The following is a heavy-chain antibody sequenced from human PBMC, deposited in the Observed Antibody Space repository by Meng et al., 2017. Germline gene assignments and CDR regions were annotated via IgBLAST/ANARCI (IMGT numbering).Heavy chain of an antibody. D-gene: IGHD1-26*01. J-gene: IGHJ4*02. Sequence: QLQSSGPGLVKPAQTLSLLCAISWDSVSSNRAAWNWIRQSPSRGLEWLGRAYYRSKWYHDYAESVKSRISIDPDTSKNQFSLQLRSVTPEDSAVYYCARGSYSFDSWGQRTLVTVSS. CDR3: ARGSYSFDS. CDR2: AYYRSKWYH. V-gene: IGHV6-1*01. CDR1: WDSVSSNRAA.